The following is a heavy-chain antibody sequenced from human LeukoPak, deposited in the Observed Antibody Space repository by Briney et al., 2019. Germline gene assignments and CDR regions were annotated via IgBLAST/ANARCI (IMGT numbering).Heavy chain of an antibody. CDR3: ARQTGSGLFILP. CDR1: GGSFSIYY. V-gene: IGHV4-39*01. D-gene: IGHD3/OR15-3a*01. J-gene: IGHJ4*02. CDR2: IYYSGNT. Sequence: SETLSLTCTVSGGSFSIYYWTWIRQPPGKGLEWIGSIYYSGNTYYNASLKSQVSISIDTSKNQFSLRLTSVTAADTAVYYCARQTGSGLFILPGGQGTLVTVSS.